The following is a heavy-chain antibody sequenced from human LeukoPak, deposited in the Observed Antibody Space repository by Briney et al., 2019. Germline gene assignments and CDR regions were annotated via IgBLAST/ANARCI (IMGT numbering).Heavy chain of an antibody. V-gene: IGHV1-69*13. CDR3: ARENYDFWSGYSPFYYYYGMDV. Sequence: SVTVSCKASGGTFSSYAISWVRQAPGQGLEWMGGIIPIYGTANYAQKFQGRVTITADESTSTAYMELSSLRSEDTAVYYCARENYDFWSGYSPFYYYYGMDVWGQGTTVTVSS. D-gene: IGHD3-3*01. CDR2: IIPIYGTA. CDR1: GGTFSSYA. J-gene: IGHJ6*02.